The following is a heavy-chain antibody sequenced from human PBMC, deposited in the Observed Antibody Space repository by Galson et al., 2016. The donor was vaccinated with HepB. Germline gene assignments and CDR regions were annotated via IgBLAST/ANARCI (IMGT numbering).Heavy chain of an antibody. CDR3: AREREYYRPPHLDS. D-gene: IGHD2/OR15-2a*01. Sequence: SLRLSCAASGFYFSSYPMHWVRQAPAKGLEWVALISYDGIDKYYADSVQGRVTISRDNSNNILYLQIDSLTPDDTALYYCAREREYYRPPHLDSWGQGTLVTVSS. J-gene: IGHJ4*02. CDR1: GFYFSSYP. CDR2: ISYDGIDK. V-gene: IGHV3-30-3*01.